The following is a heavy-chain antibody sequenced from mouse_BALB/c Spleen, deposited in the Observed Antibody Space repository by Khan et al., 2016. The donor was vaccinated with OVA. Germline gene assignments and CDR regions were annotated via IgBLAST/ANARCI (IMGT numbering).Heavy chain of an antibody. CDR3: AREGGDWIPY. J-gene: IGHJ3*01. V-gene: IGHV1-77*01. CDR2: IYPGSGNT. CDR1: GYTFTDYN. Sequence: QIQLVQSGGELASPGASVKLSCKASGYTFTDYNINWIKQRTGQGLEWIGEIYPGSGNTCYNENFKGKATLTADKSSSTAYMQLSSLTSEDSAVYFCAREGGDWIPYWGQGTLVTVSA.